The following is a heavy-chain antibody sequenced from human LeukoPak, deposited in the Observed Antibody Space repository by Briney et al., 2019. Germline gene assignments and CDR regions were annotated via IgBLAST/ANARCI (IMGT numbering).Heavy chain of an antibody. V-gene: IGHV4-61*08. J-gene: IGHJ4*01. CDR1: GGSVSSGGYY. CDR2: IYYSGST. D-gene: IGHD3-3*01. CDR3: AGRHRDYDFWTNYFDY. Sequence: SETLSLTCTVSGGSVSSGGYYWSWIRQSPGKGLEWIGYIYYSGSTNYNPSLKSRVTISVDTSKNQFSLKLSSVTAADTAVYYCAGRHRDYDFWTNYFDYWGQGTLVTVFS.